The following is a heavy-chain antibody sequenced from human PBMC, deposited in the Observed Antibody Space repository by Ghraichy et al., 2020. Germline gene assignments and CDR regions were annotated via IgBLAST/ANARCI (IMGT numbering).Heavy chain of an antibody. D-gene: IGHD2-2*01. CDR2: IYSDGRT. CDR1: GFTVSSHS. J-gene: IGHJ6*02. CDR3: TRDRDVPVLPLDI. V-gene: IGHV3-66*01. Sequence: GGSLRLSCEASGFTVSSHSISWVRQAPGEGLEWVSVIYSDGRTFYADAVRGRCTISRDNSTNTVFLQMNGLRAEDTAVYYCTRDRDVPVLPLDIWCRGATVTGSS.